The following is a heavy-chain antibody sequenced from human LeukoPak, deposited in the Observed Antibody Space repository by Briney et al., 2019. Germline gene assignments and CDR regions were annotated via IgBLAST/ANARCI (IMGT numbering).Heavy chain of an antibody. D-gene: IGHD1-26*01. CDR1: GYTFIDYA. Sequence: ASVKVSCKASGYTFIDYAMHWVRQAPGQRFEWMGWIDAGNGDTRYSQKFQGRVTITRDTSASTAYMELSSLRSEDTAVYYCARDHRESGSFDYWGQGTLVTVSS. V-gene: IGHV1-3*01. CDR2: IDAGNGDT. J-gene: IGHJ4*02. CDR3: ARDHRESGSFDY.